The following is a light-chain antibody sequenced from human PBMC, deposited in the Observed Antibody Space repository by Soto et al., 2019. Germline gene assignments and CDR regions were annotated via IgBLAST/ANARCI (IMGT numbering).Light chain of an antibody. CDR1: QAVSSN. CDR3: QQYGSSRST. Sequence: VLTQSPAALSVSPGERATLSCRASQAVSSNLAWYQQKPGQAPRLLIYGASSRATGIPDRFSGSGSGTDFTLTISRLEPEDFAVYYCQQYGSSRSTFGQGTKADIK. J-gene: IGKJ1*01. CDR2: GAS. V-gene: IGKV3-20*01.